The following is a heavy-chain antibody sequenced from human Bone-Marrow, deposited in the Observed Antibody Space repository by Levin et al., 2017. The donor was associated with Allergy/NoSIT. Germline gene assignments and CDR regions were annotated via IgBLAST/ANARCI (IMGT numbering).Heavy chain of an antibody. Sequence: ASVKVSCKASGYTFTSYDINWVRQATGQGLEWMGWMNPNSGNTGYAQKFQGRVTMTRNTSISTAYMELSSLRSEDTAVYYCARTVDSSSWHDYYYYGMDVWGQGTTVTVSS. J-gene: IGHJ6*02. V-gene: IGHV1-8*01. CDR1: GYTFTSYD. CDR2: MNPNSGNT. D-gene: IGHD6-13*01. CDR3: ARTVDSSSWHDYYYYGMDV.